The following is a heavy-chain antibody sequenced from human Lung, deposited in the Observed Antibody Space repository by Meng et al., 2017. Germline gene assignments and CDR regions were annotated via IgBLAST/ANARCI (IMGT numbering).Heavy chain of an antibody. CDR3: AKHSSGYYQSFAS. D-gene: IGHD3-22*01. CDR1: GFTFSSYS. CDR2: ISSNGGTT. Sequence: GGSLRLSCAASGFTFSSYSMSWVRQAPGKGLEWVSVISSNGGTTVYADSAKGRFTISRDNSKNTLYLQLNSLRADDTAVFYCAKHSSGYYQSFASWGQGTLVTVAS. J-gene: IGHJ4*02. V-gene: IGHV3-23*01.